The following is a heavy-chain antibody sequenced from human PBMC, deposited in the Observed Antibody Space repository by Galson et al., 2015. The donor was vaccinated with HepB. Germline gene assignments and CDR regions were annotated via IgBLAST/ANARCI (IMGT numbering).Heavy chain of an antibody. CDR2: ISSSSSYT. V-gene: IGHV3-11*06. J-gene: IGHJ4*02. CDR1: GFTFSDYY. Sequence: SLRLSCAASGFTFSDYYMSWIRQAPGKGLEWVSYISSSSSYTNYADSVKGRFTISRDNAKNSLYLQMNSLRAEDTAVYYCARGRGEFGVVIIGYFDYWGQGTLVTVSS. D-gene: IGHD3-3*01. CDR3: ARGRGEFGVVIIGYFDY.